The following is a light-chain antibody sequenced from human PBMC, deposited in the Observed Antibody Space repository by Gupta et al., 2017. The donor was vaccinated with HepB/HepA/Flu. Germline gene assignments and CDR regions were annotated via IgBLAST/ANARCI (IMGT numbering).Light chain of an antibody. CDR2: KAS. V-gene: IGKV1-5*03. Sequence: DIQMTQSPSIQSASVGDGVTITGRASHSIGSWLAWYQQKQGKAPKLLIDKASRLQSGVPPRFSGSGSGTEFSLTISRLQPDDLATYCCQQYNTHAYCTFGEGTKLEI. CDR3: QQYNTHAYCT. J-gene: IGKJ2*02. CDR1: HSIGSW.